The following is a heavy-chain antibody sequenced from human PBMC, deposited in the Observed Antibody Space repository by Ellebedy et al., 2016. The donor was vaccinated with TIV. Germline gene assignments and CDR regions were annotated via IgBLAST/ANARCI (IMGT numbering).Heavy chain of an antibody. CDR3: ARDGVVVATNSDH. J-gene: IGHJ4*02. Sequence: ASVKVSXKASRYTFTGYYIHWVRQAPGQGLEWVGWINPNTVGTTYAQKFQGRVTMTRDTSISTAYMELSRLRSDDTAVYYCARDGVVVATNSDHWGQGTLVTVSS. D-gene: IGHD2-15*01. V-gene: IGHV1-2*02. CDR2: INPNTVGT. CDR1: RYTFTGYY.